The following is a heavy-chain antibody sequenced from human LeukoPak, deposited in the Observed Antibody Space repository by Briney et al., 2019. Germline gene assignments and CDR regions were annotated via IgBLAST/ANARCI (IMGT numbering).Heavy chain of an antibody. J-gene: IGHJ4*02. CDR3: ARALDSSSSRYQAFEE. CDR1: GFTFGRHS. Sequence: SGGSLRLSCAASGFTFGRHSMNWVRQAPRKGLEWVSSISSSSDYIYYADSVKGRFTISRDNAKSSLYLQMNSLRAEDTAVYYCARALDSSSSRYQAFEEWGQGTLVTVSS. V-gene: IGHV3-21*01. D-gene: IGHD2-2*01. CDR2: ISSSSDYI.